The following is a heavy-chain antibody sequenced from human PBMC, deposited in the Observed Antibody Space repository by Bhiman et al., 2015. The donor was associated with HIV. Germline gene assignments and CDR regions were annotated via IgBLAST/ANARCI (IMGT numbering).Heavy chain of an antibody. J-gene: IGHJ6*02. D-gene: IGHD3-10*01. CDR1: GFTFSSYW. CDR3: ARDDASGTYYYYYYYYAMDV. V-gene: IGHV3-7*01. Sequence: EVQLVESGGGLVQPGGSLRLSCAASGFTFSSYWMSWVRQAPGKGLEWVANIKQDGSEKYYVDSVKGRFTISRDNAKNSLYLQMDSLRAEDTAVYYCARDDASGTYYYYYYYYAMDVWGQGTTVTVSS. CDR2: IKQDGSEK.